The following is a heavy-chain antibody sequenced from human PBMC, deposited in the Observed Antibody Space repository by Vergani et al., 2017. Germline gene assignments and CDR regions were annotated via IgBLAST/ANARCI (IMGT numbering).Heavy chain of an antibody. CDR1: GFTFSSYW. D-gene: IGHD2-2*03. V-gene: IGHV3-7*03. CDR2: IKQDGSEK. Sequence: EVQLVESGGGLVQPGGSLRLSCAASGFTFSSYWMSWVRQAPGKGLEWVANIKQDGSEKYYVDSVKGRFTISRDNAKNSLYLQMNSLRAEDTAVYYCARYSGYCSSTSCYDYAFDIWGQGTMVTVSS. J-gene: IGHJ3*02. CDR3: ARYSGYCSSTSCYDYAFDI.